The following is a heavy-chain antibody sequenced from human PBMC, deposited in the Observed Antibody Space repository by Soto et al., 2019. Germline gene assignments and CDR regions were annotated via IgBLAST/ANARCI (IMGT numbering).Heavy chain of an antibody. CDR1: GGTFSSYA. D-gene: IGHD3-22*01. CDR2: IIPIFGTA. Sequence: SVKVSCKASGGTFSSYAISWVRQAPGQGLEWMGGIIPIFGTANYAQKFQGRVTITADESTSTAYMELSSLRSEDTAVYYCARVVPYYYDSSGYGYFDYWGQGPLVTVYS. CDR3: ARVVPYYYDSSGYGYFDY. V-gene: IGHV1-69*13. J-gene: IGHJ4*02.